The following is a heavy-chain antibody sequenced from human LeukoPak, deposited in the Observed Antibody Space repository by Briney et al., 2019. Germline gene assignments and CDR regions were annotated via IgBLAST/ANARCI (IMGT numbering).Heavy chain of an antibody. CDR3: AKKYYYGSGSYLLYFDY. J-gene: IGHJ4*02. CDR1: GFTFSTYA. V-gene: IGHV3-23*01. CDR2: IRSGGGST. Sequence: TGGSLRLSCVASGFTFSTYAMTWVRQAPGKGLEWVSTIRSGGGSTYYADSVKGRFTISRDDSKDTLYLQMNTLRAEDTAVYYCAKKYYYGSGSYLLYFDYWGQGSLVTVSS. D-gene: IGHD3-10*01.